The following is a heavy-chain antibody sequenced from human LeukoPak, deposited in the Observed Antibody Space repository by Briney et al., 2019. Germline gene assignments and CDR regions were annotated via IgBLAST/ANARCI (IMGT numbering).Heavy chain of an antibody. V-gene: IGHV1-18*01. CDR2: ISGNNGKT. D-gene: IGHD4-17*01. CDR3: ARGALYGEYVEDY. CDR1: GYTFTSYG. Sequence: ASVKVSCKASGYTFTSYGISWVRQAPGQGLEWMGWISGNNGKTNYAQKFQGRVTMTTDTSTTTAYMELRSLRSDDTAVYYCARGALYGEYVEDYWGQGTLVTVSS. J-gene: IGHJ4*02.